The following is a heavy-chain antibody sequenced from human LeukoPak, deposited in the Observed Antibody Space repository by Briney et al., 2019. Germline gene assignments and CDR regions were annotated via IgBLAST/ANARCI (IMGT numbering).Heavy chain of an antibody. CDR3: ARKGVAAAGLDY. J-gene: IGHJ4*02. CDR2: IYYSGST. Sequence: KTSETLSLTCTVSGGSISSYYWSWIRQPPGKGLEWIGYIYYSGSTNYNPSLKSRVTISVDTSKNQFSLKLSSVTAADTAVYYCARKGVAAAGLDYWGQGTLVTVSS. CDR1: GGSISSYY. D-gene: IGHD6-13*01. V-gene: IGHV4-59*01.